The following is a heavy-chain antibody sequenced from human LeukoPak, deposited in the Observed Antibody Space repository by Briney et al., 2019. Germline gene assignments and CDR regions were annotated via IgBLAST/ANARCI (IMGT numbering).Heavy chain of an antibody. V-gene: IGHV3-23*01. CDR3: AKLKGGSGWPFDY. Sequence: GGSLRLSCAASGFTFSNAWMSWVRQGPGKGLEWVSAISGSAHSTYYADSVKARFTISRDNSEGSLHLQMNSLRAEDTAVYYCAKLKGGSGWPFDYWGQGTLVTVSS. J-gene: IGHJ4*02. CDR2: ISGSAHST. D-gene: IGHD6-19*01. CDR1: GFTFSNAW.